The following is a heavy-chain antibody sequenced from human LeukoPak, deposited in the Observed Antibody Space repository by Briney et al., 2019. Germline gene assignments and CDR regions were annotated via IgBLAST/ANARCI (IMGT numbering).Heavy chain of an antibody. J-gene: IGHJ6*03. D-gene: IGHD3-10*01. Sequence: NPSETLSLTCTVSGGSISSYYWSWIRQPPGKGLEWIGYIYYIGSTNYNPSLKSRVIISVDTSKNQFSLKLSSVTAADTAVYYCARVEEGYGSGRRENYYYYYMDVWGKGTTVTISS. CDR3: ARVEEGYGSGRRENYYYYYMDV. CDR1: GGSISSYY. V-gene: IGHV4-59*01. CDR2: IYYIGST.